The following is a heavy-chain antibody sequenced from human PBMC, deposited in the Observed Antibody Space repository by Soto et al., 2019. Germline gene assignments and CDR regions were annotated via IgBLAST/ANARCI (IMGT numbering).Heavy chain of an antibody. Sequence: GGSLRLSCSASGFTFSSYSMSWVRQAPGKGLEWVSSISGSAGTTYYADSVKGHLTISRDNSKSTLYLQMNSLSADDAAVYFCAKGRAITVYGVDILFDYWGLGTLVTVSS. CDR2: ISGSAGTT. V-gene: IGHV3-23*01. J-gene: IGHJ4*01. D-gene: IGHD3-3*01. CDR1: GFTFSSYS. CDR3: AKGRAITVYGVDILFDY.